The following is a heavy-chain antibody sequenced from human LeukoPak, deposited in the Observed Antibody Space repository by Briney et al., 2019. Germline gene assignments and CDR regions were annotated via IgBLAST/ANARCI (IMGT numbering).Heavy chain of an antibody. CDR2: IIPIFGKT. CDR1: GGTFSSYA. J-gene: IGHJ4*02. V-gene: IGHV1-69*13. CDR3: ARDYDSSGPQKNFFDF. Sequence: SVKVSCKASGGTFSSYAISWVRQAPGQGLEWMGGIIPIFGKTNYAQKFQGRVTITADESTSTAYLEVNSLTSADTAMYYCARDYDSSGPQKNFFDFWGQGTLVTVSS. D-gene: IGHD3-22*01.